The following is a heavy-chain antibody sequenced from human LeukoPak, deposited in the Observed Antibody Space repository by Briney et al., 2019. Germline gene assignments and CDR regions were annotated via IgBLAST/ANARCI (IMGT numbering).Heavy chain of an antibody. CDR1: GFTFSSYA. Sequence: GGSLRLSCAASGFTFSSYAMSWVRQAPGKGLEWVSAISGSGGSTYYADSVKGRFTISRDNSKNTLYLQMNSLSAEDTAVYYCAKHGDWGSYRLDSWGQGALVTVSP. CDR3: AKHGDWGSYRLDS. J-gene: IGHJ4*02. D-gene: IGHD3-16*02. CDR2: ISGSGGST. V-gene: IGHV3-23*01.